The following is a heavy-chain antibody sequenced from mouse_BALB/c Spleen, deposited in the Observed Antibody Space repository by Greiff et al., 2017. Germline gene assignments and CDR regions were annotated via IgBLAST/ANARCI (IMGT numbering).Heavy chain of an antibody. V-gene: IGHV5-12-1*01. CDR1: GFAFSSYD. CDR2: ISSGGGST. Sequence: EVQLVESGGGLVKPGGSLKLSCAASGFAFSSYDMSWVRQTPEKRLEWVAYISSGGGSTYYPDTVKCRFTISRDNAKNTLYLQMSSLKSEDTAMYYCARDGYPYAMDYWGQGTSVTVSS. CDR3: ARDGYPYAMDY. D-gene: IGHD2-3*01. J-gene: IGHJ4*01.